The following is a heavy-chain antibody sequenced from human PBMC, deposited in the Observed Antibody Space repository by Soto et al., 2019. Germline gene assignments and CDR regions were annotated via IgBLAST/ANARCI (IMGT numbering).Heavy chain of an antibody. Sequence: SATLSLTCTVSGGSVSSGSYYWSWIRQPPGKGLEWIGYIYYSGSTNYNPSLKSRVTISVDTSKNQFSLKLSSVTAADTAVYYCARETLTTIFGVGGYFDYWGQGTLVTVSS. CDR3: ARETLTTIFGVGGYFDY. CDR2: IYYSGST. J-gene: IGHJ4*02. CDR1: GGSVSSGSYY. V-gene: IGHV4-61*01. D-gene: IGHD3-3*01.